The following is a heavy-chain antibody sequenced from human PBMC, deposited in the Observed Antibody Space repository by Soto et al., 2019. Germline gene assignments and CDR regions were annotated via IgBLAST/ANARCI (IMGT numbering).Heavy chain of an antibody. CDR3: ARDPNNPPRHSSSWPVWAYGMDV. Sequence: ASVKVSCKASGYTFTGYYMHWVRQAPGQGLEWMGWINPNSGGTNYAQKFQGWVTMTRDTSISTAYMELSRLRSDDTAVYYCARDPNNPPRHSSSWPVWAYGMDVWGQGTTVTVSS. V-gene: IGHV1-2*04. J-gene: IGHJ6*02. D-gene: IGHD6-13*01. CDR1: GYTFTGYY. CDR2: INPNSGGT.